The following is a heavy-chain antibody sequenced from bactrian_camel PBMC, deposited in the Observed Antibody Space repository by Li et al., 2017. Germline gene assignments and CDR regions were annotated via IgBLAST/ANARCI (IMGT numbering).Heavy chain of an antibody. CDR3: ASTGPRYVGSCAEWTEYND. V-gene: IGHV3S53*01. Sequence: QVQLVESGGGSVQAGGSLRLSCSVSRYAGSTYCLAWFRQAPGKEREGLACISPGGITYTADSVRGRFAISRDRAKNPVYLQMNSLKPEDTAIYYCASTGPRYVGSCAEWTEYNDWGQGTQVTVS. D-gene: IGHD6*01. CDR2: ISPGGIT. CDR1: RYAGSTYC. J-gene: IGHJ4*01.